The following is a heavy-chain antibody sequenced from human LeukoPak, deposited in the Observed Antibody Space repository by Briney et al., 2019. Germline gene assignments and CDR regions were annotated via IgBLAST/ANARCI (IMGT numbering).Heavy chain of an antibody. CDR3: ARDGGSESYAFDY. CDR1: AFTLSRYG. CDR2: ISDSGRDK. Sequence: PGGSLRLSCAASAFTLSRYGFHWVRQAPGKGLEWVAVISDSGRDKWYADSVKGRLTISRDKSKNTVNLQMSSLRVEDTALYYCARDGGSESYAFDYWGQGTQVTVSS. J-gene: IGHJ4*02. V-gene: IGHV3-30*02. D-gene: IGHD3-10*01.